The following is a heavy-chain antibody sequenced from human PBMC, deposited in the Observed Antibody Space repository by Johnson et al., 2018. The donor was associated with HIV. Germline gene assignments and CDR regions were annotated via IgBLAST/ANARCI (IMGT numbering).Heavy chain of an antibody. D-gene: IGHD2-8*02. CDR1: GFTFSSCA. Sequence: QVQLVESGGGVVQPGRSLRLSCAASGFTFSSCAMHWVRQAPGKGLEWETIISYDGINKYYAESVKGRFTISRDISKDTLYLQMNSLRAEDTAVYYCARDNEDIVLVGAFDIWGQGTMVTVSS. CDR3: ARDNEDIVLVGAFDI. V-gene: IGHV3-30*04. CDR2: ISYDGINK. J-gene: IGHJ3*02.